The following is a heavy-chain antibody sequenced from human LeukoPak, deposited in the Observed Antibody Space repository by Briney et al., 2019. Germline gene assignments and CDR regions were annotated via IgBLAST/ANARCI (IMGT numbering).Heavy chain of an antibody. CDR2: IKSKTDGGTT. J-gene: IGHJ4*02. CDR1: GFTFSNAW. CDR3: TTRLMPDYYDSSGYYWLDY. D-gene: IGHD3-22*01. V-gene: IGHV3-15*01. Sequence: GGSLRLSCAASGFTFSNAWMSWVRQAPGKGLEWVGRIKSKTDGGTTDYAAPVKGRFTISRDDSKNTLYLQMNSLKTEDTAVYYCTTRLMPDYYDSSGYYWLDYWGQGTLVTVSS.